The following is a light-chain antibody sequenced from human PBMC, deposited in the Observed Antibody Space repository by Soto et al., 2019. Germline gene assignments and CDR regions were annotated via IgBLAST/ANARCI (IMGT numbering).Light chain of an antibody. CDR2: DAS. Sequence: EIVLTQSPATLSLSPGERATLSCRASQRVNNYLDWYQQRPGQAPRLLIYDASNRATGVPARFSGSGSGTDFTLTISSLEPEDFAVYYCQQRNSWPPPFTFGQGTKLEIK. V-gene: IGKV3-11*01. CDR1: QRVNNY. CDR3: QQRNSWPPPFT. J-gene: IGKJ2*01.